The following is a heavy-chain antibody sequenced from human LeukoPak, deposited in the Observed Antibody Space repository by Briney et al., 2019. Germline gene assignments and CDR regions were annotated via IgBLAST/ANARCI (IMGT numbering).Heavy chain of an antibody. CDR2: IYYSGTT. J-gene: IGHJ4*02. V-gene: IGHV4-39*07. D-gene: IGHD6-19*01. Sequence: PSETLSLTCIVSGASISSNFYWGWIRPFPGKGLEWIGTIYYSGTTYYNPSLKSRVTISLDTSKNRFSLKLTSVTAADTAVYYCARPGYSSGWGQGTLVTVSS. CDR3: ARPGYSSG. CDR1: GASISSNFY.